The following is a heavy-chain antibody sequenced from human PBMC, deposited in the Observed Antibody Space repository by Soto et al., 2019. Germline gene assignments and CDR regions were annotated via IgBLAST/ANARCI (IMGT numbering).Heavy chain of an antibody. CDR2: IDWNDDK. CDR3: ARSPSGEATGY. D-gene: IGHD1-26*01. CDR1: GFSVSARGVG. V-gene: IGHV2-5*01. Sequence: GPTLLNPTQTLTLTCTVSGFSVSARGVGVGWIRQPPGKALEWLGIIDWNDDKRYSPSLKSRLTITKDTAKNQVVLTMTNMDPLDTAFYCSARSPSGEATGYWGQGTLVHVAP. J-gene: IGHJ4*02.